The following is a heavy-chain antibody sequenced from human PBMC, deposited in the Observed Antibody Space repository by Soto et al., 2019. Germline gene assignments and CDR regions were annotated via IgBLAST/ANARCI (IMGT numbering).Heavy chain of an antibody. CDR3: ARGVHYDSSGYYYFY. CDR2: IIPLFGTA. Sequence: SVKVSCKASGGTFSIYAIDWVRQAPGQGLEWMGGIIPLFGTANYAQNFQGRITITADESTNTAYMELRSLRSEDTAVYYCARGVHYDSSGYYYFYWGQGSLVTVSS. V-gene: IGHV1-69*13. J-gene: IGHJ4*02. D-gene: IGHD3-22*01. CDR1: GGTFSIYA.